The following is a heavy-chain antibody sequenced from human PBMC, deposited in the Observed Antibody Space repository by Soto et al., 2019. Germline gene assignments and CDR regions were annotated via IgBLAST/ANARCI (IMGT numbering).Heavy chain of an antibody. CDR2: IKGDGSDP. V-gene: IGHV3-7*03. Sequence: GGSLRLSCAASGFTLNDYYISWVRQVPGKGLEWVGNIKGDGSDPHYVDSVKGRFTISRDNAEDLIYLQMNHLRVEDTAMYYCARDPVTADWGQGTPVTVSS. CDR1: GFTLNDYY. CDR3: ARDPVTAD. J-gene: IGHJ4*02.